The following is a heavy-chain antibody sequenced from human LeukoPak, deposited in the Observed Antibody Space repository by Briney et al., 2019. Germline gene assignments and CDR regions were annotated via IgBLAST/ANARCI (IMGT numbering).Heavy chain of an antibody. D-gene: IGHD6-13*01. CDR2: ISSSSSYI. Sequence: GSLLLSCAASGFTFSSYSMNWVRQAPGKGLEWVSSISSSSSYIYYADSVKGRFTISRDNAKNSLYLQMNSLRAEDTAVYYCARDPPQYSSSWYVVDYWGQGTLVTVSS. V-gene: IGHV3-21*01. J-gene: IGHJ4*02. CDR1: GFTFSSYS. CDR3: ARDPPQYSSSWYVVDY.